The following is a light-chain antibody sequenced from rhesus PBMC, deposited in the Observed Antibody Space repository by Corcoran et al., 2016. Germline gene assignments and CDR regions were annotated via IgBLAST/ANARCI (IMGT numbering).Light chain of an antibody. J-gene: IGKJ2*01. CDR1: QSVSSY. CDR3: YQHSSGYS. V-gene: IGKV3-10*01. Sequence: QVILTQSPATLSLSPGERATLSCRASQSVSSYLAWYPPKPGQAPRLLIYGASSRATGIPDRFSGSGSGTDFTLTSSSLEPEDVVVYHCYQHSSGYSFGQGTKVEIK. CDR2: GAS.